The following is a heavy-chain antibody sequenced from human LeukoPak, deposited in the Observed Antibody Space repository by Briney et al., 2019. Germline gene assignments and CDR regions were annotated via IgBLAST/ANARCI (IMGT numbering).Heavy chain of an antibody. CDR3: ARDRGSSSWYISVFDY. CDR2: INWNGGST. CDR1: GFTFDDYG. V-gene: IGHV3-20*04. D-gene: IGHD6-13*01. Sequence: GGSLRLSCAASGFTFDDYGMSWVRQAPGKGLEWVSGINWNGGSTGYADSVKGRFTIPRDNAKNSLYLQMNSLRAEDTALYYCARDRGSSSWYISVFDYWGQGTLVTVSS. J-gene: IGHJ4*02.